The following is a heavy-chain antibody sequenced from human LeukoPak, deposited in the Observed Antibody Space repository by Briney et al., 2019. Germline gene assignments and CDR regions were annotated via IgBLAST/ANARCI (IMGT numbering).Heavy chain of an antibody. J-gene: IGHJ4*02. Sequence: SETLSLTCTVSGGSIDGYYWSWIRQPPGKRLEWIAYIYNSVTTNYNPSLKSRLTISVDTSENQISLKLSSVTAADTAVYYCARHGPADSRSYPLDYWGQGTLVTVSS. CDR2: IYNSVTT. D-gene: IGHD3-10*01. CDR1: GGSIDGYY. V-gene: IGHV4-59*08. CDR3: ARHGPADSRSYPLDY.